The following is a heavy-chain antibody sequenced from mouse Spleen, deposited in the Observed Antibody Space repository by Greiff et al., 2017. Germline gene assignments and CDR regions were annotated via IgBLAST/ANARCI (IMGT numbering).Heavy chain of an antibody. CDR1: GYTFTSYW. D-gene: IGHD2-4*01. CDR3: ARRFYYDYDGRFAY. Sequence: QVQLQQPEAELVKPGASVKMSCKASGYTFTSYWITWVKQRPGQGLEWIGDIYPGSGSTNYNEKFKSKATLTVDTSSSTAYMQLSSLTSEDSAVYYCARRFYYDYDGRFAYWGQGTLVTVSA. J-gene: IGHJ3*01. CDR2: IYPGSGST. V-gene: IGHV1-55*01.